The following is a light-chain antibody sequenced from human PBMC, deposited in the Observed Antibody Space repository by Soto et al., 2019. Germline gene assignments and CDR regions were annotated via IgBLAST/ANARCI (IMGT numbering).Light chain of an antibody. CDR2: RNY. CDR3: AAWDDSLSGHVV. J-gene: IGLJ2*01. V-gene: IGLV1-47*01. CDR1: SSNIGSNY. Sequence: QPVLTQPPSASGTPGQRVTISCSGSSSNIGSNYVCWYQQLPGTAPKLLIYRNYHRPSGVPDRFSGSKSGTSASLAISGLRSEDEADYYCAAWDDSLSGHVVFGGGTQLTVL.